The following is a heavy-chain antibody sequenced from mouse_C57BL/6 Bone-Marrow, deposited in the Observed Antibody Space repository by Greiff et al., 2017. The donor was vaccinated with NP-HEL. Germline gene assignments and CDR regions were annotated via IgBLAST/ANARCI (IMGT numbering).Heavy chain of an antibody. CDR3: ARARYYYGSLFAY. Sequence: EVKVEESGGGLVKPGGSLKLSCAASGFTFSSYAMSWVRQTPEKRLEWVATISDGGSYTYYPDNVKGRFTISRDNAKNNLYLQMSHLKSEDTAMYYCARARYYYGSLFAYWGQGTLVTVS. D-gene: IGHD1-1*01. CDR1: GFTFSSYA. J-gene: IGHJ3*01. V-gene: IGHV5-4*03. CDR2: ISDGGSYT.